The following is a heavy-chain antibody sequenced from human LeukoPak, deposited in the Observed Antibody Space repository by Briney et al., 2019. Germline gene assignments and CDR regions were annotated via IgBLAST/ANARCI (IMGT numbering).Heavy chain of an antibody. J-gene: IGHJ3*02. CDR2: TYTSENT. V-gene: IGHV4-4*09. CDR3: ARSETYIWGAFDI. CDR1: GGSISSYY. D-gene: IGHD7-27*01. Sequence: SETLSLTCTVSGGSISSYYWSWIRQPPGKGLEWIGYTYTSENTNYNPSLKSRVTISVDTSKNQFSLKLSSMTAADTAVYYCARSETYIWGAFDIWGQGTMVTVSS.